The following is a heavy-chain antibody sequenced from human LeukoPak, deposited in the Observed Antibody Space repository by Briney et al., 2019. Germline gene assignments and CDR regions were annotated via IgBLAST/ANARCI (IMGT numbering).Heavy chain of an antibody. CDR3: ARGLSAAHYYYYYMDV. V-gene: IGHV4-4*07. Sequence: SETLSVTCTVSGGSISSYYWSWIRQPAGKGLEWIGRIYTSGSTNYNPSLKSRVTMSVDTSKNQFSLKLSSVTAADTPVYYCARGLSAAHYYYYYMDVWGKGTTVTVSS. J-gene: IGHJ6*03. CDR1: GGSISSYY. CDR2: IYTSGST.